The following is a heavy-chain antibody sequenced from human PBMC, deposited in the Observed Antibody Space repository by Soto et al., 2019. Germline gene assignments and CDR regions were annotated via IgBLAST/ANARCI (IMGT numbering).Heavy chain of an antibody. CDR1: GGSISSYY. D-gene: IGHD4-17*01. CDR2: IYYSGST. J-gene: IGHJ2*01. Sequence: QVQLQESGPGLVKPSETLSLTCTVSGGSISSYYWSWIRQPPGKGLEWIGYIYYSGSTNYNPSLKSRVTISVDTSKNQFSLKLSSVTAADTAVYYCARHRGQYSDYEVWYFDLWGRGTLVTVSS. V-gene: IGHV4-59*08. CDR3: ARHRGQYSDYEVWYFDL.